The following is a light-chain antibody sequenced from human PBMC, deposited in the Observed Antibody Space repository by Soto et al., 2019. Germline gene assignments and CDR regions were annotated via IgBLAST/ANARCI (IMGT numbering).Light chain of an antibody. CDR1: SSNIGAGFD. J-gene: IGLJ2*01. V-gene: IGLV1-40*01. CDR2: VDD. Sequence: QSVLTQPPSVSGAPGQRVTISCTGRSSNIGAGFDVHWYQQLPGTAPKLLIYVDDSRPSGVPDRFSGSKSGSSASLAITGLQAEDEADYYCQSYDSRLTAVVFGGGTKLTVL. CDR3: QSYDSRLTAVV.